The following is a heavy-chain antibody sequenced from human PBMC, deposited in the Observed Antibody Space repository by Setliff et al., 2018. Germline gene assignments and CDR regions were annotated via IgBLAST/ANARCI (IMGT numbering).Heavy chain of an antibody. V-gene: IGHV1-46*03. Sequence: GASVKVSCKASGYKFINFGVSWVRQAPGQGLEWMGIINPSGGLTRYAQKFQGRVTMTRDTSTSTVYMEVISLRSEDTAVYFCARDRFYNSWSGTSITAPHDAFDIWGQGTMGTVS. CDR2: INPSGGLT. CDR3: ARDRFYNSWSGTSITAPHDAFDI. J-gene: IGHJ3*02. D-gene: IGHD3-3*01. CDR1: GYKFINFG.